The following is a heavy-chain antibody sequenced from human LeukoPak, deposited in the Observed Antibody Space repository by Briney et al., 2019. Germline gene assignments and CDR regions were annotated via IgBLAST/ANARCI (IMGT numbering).Heavy chain of an antibody. V-gene: IGHV1-69*13. Sequence: GASVKVSCKASGGTFSSYAISWVRQAPGQGLEWMGGIIPIFGTANYAQKFQGRVTITADESTSTAYMELRSLRSDDTAVYYCARVHGSGSYSYYYYMDVWGKGTTVTISS. J-gene: IGHJ6*03. CDR3: ARVHGSGSYSYYYYMDV. CDR2: IIPIFGTA. CDR1: GGTFSSYA. D-gene: IGHD3-10*01.